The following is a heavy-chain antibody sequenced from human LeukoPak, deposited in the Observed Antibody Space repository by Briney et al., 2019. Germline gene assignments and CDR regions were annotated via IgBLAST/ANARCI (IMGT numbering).Heavy chain of an antibody. V-gene: IGHV3-23*01. CDR3: AKGRSVAVVAASDS. CDR1: GFTFSGYA. CDR2: ISGSGGTT. Sequence: PGESLRLSCAASGFTFSGYAMNWVRQAPGKGLDRLSVISGSGGTTYYADSVKGRFTISRDNSKNTLYLLMNGLRAEDTAVYYCAKGRSVAVVAASDSWGQGTLVTVSS. D-gene: IGHD2-15*01. J-gene: IGHJ4*02.